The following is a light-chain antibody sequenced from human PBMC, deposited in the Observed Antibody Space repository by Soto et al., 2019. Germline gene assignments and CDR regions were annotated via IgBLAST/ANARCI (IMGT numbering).Light chain of an antibody. J-gene: IGLJ1*01. CDR3: CSYAGSYTEV. V-gene: IGLV2-11*01. CDR1: SSDVGGYNY. CDR2: DVS. Sequence: QSALTQPRLVSGSPGQSVTISCTGTSSDVGGYNYVSWYQQHPGKAPKLMIYDVSKRPSGVPDRFSGSKSGNTASLTISGLQAEDEADYYCCSYAGSYTEVFGTGTKLTVL.